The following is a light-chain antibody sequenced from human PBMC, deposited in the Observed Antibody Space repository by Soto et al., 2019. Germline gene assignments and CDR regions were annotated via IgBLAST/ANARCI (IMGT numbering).Light chain of an antibody. J-gene: IGKJ2*02. Sequence: DIQMTQSPSSLSASVGDRVTITCQASQDISNYLNWYQQKTGKAPKLLIYDASNLETRVTSRFSGSGSVTDFAITISSRQPEDIATYYCQQYDNRPPRLCTFGQGTKLEIK. CDR3: QQYDNRPPRLCT. CDR2: DAS. CDR1: QDISNY. V-gene: IGKV1-33*01.